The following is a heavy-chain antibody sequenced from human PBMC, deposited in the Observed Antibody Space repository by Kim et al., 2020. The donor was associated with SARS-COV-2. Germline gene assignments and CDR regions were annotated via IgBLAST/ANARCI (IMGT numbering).Heavy chain of an antibody. V-gene: IGHV3-13*01. D-gene: IGHD1-1*01. J-gene: IGHJ6*02. Sequence: YPGSVKGRFTISIENAKNSLYLQMNSLRAGDTAVYYCARLNVRGYYGMDVWGQGTTVTVSS. CDR3: ARLNVRGYYGMDV.